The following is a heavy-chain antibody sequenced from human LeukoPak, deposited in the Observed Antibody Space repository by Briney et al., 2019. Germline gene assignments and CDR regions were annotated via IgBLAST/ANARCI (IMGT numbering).Heavy chain of an antibody. V-gene: IGHV3-20*04. Sequence: GGSLRLSCAASGFTFDDYGMSWVRQAPGKGLEWVAGINWNGGNTGYSDSVKGRFTISRDNAKNSLYLQMDSLRAEDTALYYCGRDLSGWYGPDYWGQGTLVTVSS. D-gene: IGHD6-19*01. J-gene: IGHJ4*02. CDR2: INWNGGNT. CDR3: GRDLSGWYGPDY. CDR1: GFTFDDYG.